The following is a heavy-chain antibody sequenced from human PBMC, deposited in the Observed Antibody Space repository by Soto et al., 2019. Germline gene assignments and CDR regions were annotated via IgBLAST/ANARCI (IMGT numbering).Heavy chain of an antibody. CDR1: GFTFSSYS. V-gene: IGHV3-48*02. D-gene: IGHD5-18*01. Sequence: GGSLRLSCAASGFTFSSYSMNWVRQAPGKGLERVSYISSSSSTIYYADSVKGRFTISRDNAKNSMYLQMNSLRDEDTAVYYCAREGEDGYSYYYYYYGMDVWGQGTTVTVSS. CDR3: AREGEDGYSYYYYYYGMDV. CDR2: ISSSSSTI. J-gene: IGHJ6*02.